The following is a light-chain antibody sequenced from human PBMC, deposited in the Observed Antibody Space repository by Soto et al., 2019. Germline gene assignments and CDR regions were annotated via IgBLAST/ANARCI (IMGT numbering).Light chain of an antibody. CDR2: GAS. J-gene: IGKJ1*01. CDR1: QSVSNNY. V-gene: IGKV3-20*01. CDR3: QQYGSSGT. Sequence: EIALTQSPGTLSLCPGERATLSCRARQSVSNNYLAWYQQKPGQAPRLLIYGASNRATGIPDRFSGSGSGTDFTLTISRLEPEDFAVYYCQQYGSSGTFGQGTKVDIK.